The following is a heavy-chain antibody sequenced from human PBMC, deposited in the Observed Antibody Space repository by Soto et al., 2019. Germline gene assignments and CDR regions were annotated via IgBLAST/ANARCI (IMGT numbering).Heavy chain of an antibody. V-gene: IGHV4-59*01. CDR2: IYYSGST. D-gene: IGHD6-13*01. J-gene: IGHJ6*03. CDR3: ARVVAAAGKYYYYYYMDV. CDR1: GGSISSYY. Sequence: SETLSLTCTFSGGSISSYYWSWIRQPPGKGLEWIGYIYYSGSTNYNPSLKSRVTISVDTSKNQFSLKLSSVTAADTAVYYCARVVAAAGKYYYYYYMDVWGKGTTVTVSS.